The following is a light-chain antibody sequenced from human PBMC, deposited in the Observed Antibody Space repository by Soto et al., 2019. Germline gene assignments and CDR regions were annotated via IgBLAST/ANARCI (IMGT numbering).Light chain of an antibody. Sequence: IQMTPSPSSLYASVGDSVTVTCRASQSINIYLNWYQQKPGKAPTLLIYGASSLQSGVPSRFTGGGSRTDFTLTISSLQPEDFAAYYCQQSYRSPYTFGQGTKLEIK. J-gene: IGKJ2*01. CDR3: QQSYRSPYT. CDR1: QSINIY. V-gene: IGKV1-39*01. CDR2: GAS.